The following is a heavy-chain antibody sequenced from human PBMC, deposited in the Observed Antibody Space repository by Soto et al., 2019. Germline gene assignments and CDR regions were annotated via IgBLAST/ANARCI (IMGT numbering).Heavy chain of an antibody. V-gene: IGHV3-23*01. Sequence: GGSLRLSCAASGFTFSSYAMSWVRQAPGKGLEWVSAISGSGGSTYYADSVKGRFTISRDNSKNTLYLQMNSLRAEDTAVYYCAKDPRIDGSGSPTPFDYWGQGTLVTVSS. CDR3: AKDPRIDGSGSPTPFDY. CDR2: ISGSGGST. CDR1: GFTFSSYA. J-gene: IGHJ4*02. D-gene: IGHD3-10*01.